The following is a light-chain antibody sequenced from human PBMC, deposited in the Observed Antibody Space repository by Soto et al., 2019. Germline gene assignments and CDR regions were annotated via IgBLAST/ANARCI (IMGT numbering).Light chain of an antibody. CDR2: GAS. J-gene: IGKJ1*01. Sequence: IQLTQSPSSLSASVGDRVTITCRASQAISSYLAWYQQKPGRAPNLLIYGASTLQSGVPSRFSGSGSGTDFTLIISSLQPEDFATYYCQQLNSYPRTFGQGTKVEIK. CDR1: QAISSY. CDR3: QQLNSYPRT. V-gene: IGKV1-9*01.